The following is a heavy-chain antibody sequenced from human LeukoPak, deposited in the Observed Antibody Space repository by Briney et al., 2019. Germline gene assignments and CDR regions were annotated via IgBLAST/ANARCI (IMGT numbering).Heavy chain of an antibody. D-gene: IGHD5-18*01. J-gene: IGHJ6*02. CDR1: GFTFSNFA. Sequence: GGSLRLSCAASGFTFSNFAMSWVRQAPGKGLEWVSAVSGSGASTNNADSVKGRFTISRDNSKNTLYLQMNSLRAEDTAVYYCARPYKGYVAVWGQGTTVTVSS. CDR3: ARPYKGYVAV. CDR2: VSGSGAST. V-gene: IGHV3-23*01.